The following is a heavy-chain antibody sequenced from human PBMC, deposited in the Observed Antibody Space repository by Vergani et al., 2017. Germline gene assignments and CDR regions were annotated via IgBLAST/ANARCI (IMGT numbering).Heavy chain of an antibody. J-gene: IGHJ4*02. D-gene: IGHD3-9*01. Sequence: QVQVVQSGAEVKKSGASVKVSCKTSGSTFSNYYMHWVRQAPGQGLEWMGIINPSGGHTNYTQKFQGRVTMTRDTSTRTVYMELSSLRSEDTAINYCARGDYGILTGYRYWGQGTLVTVSA. V-gene: IGHV1-46*03. CDR2: INPSGGHT. CDR3: ARGDYGILTGYRY. CDR1: GSTFSNYY.